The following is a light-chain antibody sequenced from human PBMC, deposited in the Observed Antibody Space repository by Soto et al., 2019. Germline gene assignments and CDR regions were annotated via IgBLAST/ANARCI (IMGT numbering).Light chain of an antibody. CDR2: DDS. CDR3: GSYSSSSTLYV. V-gene: IGLV2-14*03. CDR1: SSDVGGSNY. Sequence: QAVVTQPASVSGSPGQSITISCTGTSSDVGGSNYVSWYQQHPGKAPKLMIYDDSNRPSGVSNRFSGSKSGNTASLTISGLQAEHEADYYCGSYSSSSTLYVFGTGTKVTVL. J-gene: IGLJ1*01.